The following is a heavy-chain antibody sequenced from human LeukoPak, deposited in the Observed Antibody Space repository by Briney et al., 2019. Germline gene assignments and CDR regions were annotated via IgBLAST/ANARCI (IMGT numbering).Heavy chain of an antibody. V-gene: IGHV1-69*13. CDR3: ARDGYSYANRHFDC. Sequence: ASVKVSCKASGGTFSSYAISWVRQAPGQGLEWMGGIIPIFGTANYAQKFQGRVTITADESTSTAYMELSSLRSEDTAVYYCARDGYSYANRHFDCWGQGTLVTVSS. CDR1: GGTFSSYA. CDR2: IIPIFGTA. J-gene: IGHJ4*02. D-gene: IGHD5-18*01.